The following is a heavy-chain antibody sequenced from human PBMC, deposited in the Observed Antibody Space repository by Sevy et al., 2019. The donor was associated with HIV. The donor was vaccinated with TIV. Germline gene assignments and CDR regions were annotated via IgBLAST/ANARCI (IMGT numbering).Heavy chain of an antibody. CDR1: GFTFSSYA. CDR2: ISGSGGST. V-gene: IGHV3-23*01. Sequence: GGSLRLSCAASGFTFSSYAMSWVRQAPGKGLEWVSAISGSGGSTYYADSVKGRFTISRDNSKNTLYLQMNSLRAEDTAVYYCAKDHSGWYLAWVDHWGQGTLVTVSS. CDR3: AKDHSGWYLAWVDH. J-gene: IGHJ4*02. D-gene: IGHD6-19*01.